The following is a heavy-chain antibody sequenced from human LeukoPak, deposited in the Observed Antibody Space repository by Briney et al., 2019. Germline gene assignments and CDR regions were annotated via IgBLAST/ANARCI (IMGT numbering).Heavy chain of an antibody. CDR1: GGSFSGYY. CDR3: ARGRGIAAAGTSLDY. Sequence: SETLSLTCAVYGGSFSGYYWSWIGQPPGKGLEWIGEINHSGSTNYNPSLKSRVTISVDTSKNQFSLKLSSVTAADTAVYYCARGRGIAAAGTSLDYWGQGTLVTVSS. J-gene: IGHJ4*02. V-gene: IGHV4-34*01. CDR2: INHSGST. D-gene: IGHD6-13*01.